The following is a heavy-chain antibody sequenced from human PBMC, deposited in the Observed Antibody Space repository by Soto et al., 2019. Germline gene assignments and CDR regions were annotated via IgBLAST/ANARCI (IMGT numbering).Heavy chain of an antibody. CDR3: VRCGSGGSCYTSPLSY. D-gene: IGHD2-21*01. V-gene: IGHV1-46*01. Sequence: ASVKVSCKASGYIFTSYQMHWVRQAPGQGLDWMGIIKPSDGTTTYAQKFQGRVTMTSDTSTRTIYMELSSLTSEDTAVYFCVRCGSGGSCYTSPLSYWGRGTLVTVSS. CDR2: IKPSDGTT. CDR1: GYIFTSYQ. J-gene: IGHJ4*02.